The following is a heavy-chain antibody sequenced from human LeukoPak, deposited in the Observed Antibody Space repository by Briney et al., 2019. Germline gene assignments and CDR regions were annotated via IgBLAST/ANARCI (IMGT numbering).Heavy chain of an antibody. J-gene: IGHJ4*02. CDR1: GGSFSGYY. D-gene: IGHD6-13*01. CDR3: ARNKLIAAAADY. V-gene: IGHV4-34*01. CDR2: INHSGST. Sequence: SETLSLTCVVYGGSFSGYYWSWIRQPPGKGLEWIGEINHSGSTNYNPSLKSRVTISVDTSKNQFSLKLSSVTAADTAVYYCARNKLIAAAADYWGQGTLVTVSS.